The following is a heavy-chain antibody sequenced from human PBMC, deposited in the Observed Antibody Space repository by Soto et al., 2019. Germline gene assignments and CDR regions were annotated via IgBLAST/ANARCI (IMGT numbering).Heavy chain of an antibody. CDR1: GDSVSSNSAA. J-gene: IGHJ4*02. Sequence: SQTLSLTCAISGDSVSSNSAAWNLIRQSPSRGLEWLGRTYYRSKWYNDYAVSVKSRITINPDTSKNQFSLQLNSVTPEDTAVYYCARDPLELTHLFDYWGQGTLVTVSS. CDR3: ARDPLELTHLFDY. CDR2: TYYRSKWYN. D-gene: IGHD1-7*01. V-gene: IGHV6-1*01.